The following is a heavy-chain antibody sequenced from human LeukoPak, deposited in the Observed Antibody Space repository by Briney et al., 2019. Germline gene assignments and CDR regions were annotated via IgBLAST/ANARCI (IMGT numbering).Heavy chain of an antibody. CDR3: ARHDSYIPY. CDR1: GFTFSNYA. CDR2: ISDVEYST. Sequence: PGGSLRLSCAASGFTFSNYAMSWARQAPGKGLEWVSGISDVEYSTYYTDSVKGRFTISRDNSKNTVYLEMNNLRAEDTAVYFCARHDSYIPYWGQGSLVTVSS. J-gene: IGHJ4*02. V-gene: IGHV3-23*01. D-gene: IGHD3-10*01.